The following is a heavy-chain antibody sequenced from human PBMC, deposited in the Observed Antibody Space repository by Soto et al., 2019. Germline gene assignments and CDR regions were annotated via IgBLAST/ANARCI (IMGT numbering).Heavy chain of an antibody. J-gene: IGHJ6*02. D-gene: IGHD3-16*01. CDR3: ARHPAIAKFENGLDV. CDR1: GGSVNYLY. V-gene: IGHV4-59*08. CDR2: IYYTGHT. Sequence: SETLSLTCTVSGGSVNYLYWSWIRQPPGKGLEWIGYIYYTGHTLYSPSLKSRVTMSIDTSKNQFSLTLTSVTAADTAMYYCARHPAIAKFENGLDVWGQGTTVT.